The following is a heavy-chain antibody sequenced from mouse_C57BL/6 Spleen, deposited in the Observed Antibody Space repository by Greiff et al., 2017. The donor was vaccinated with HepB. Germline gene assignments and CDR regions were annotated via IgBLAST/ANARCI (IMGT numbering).Heavy chain of an antibody. CDR3: ARRDYAGYYAMDY. V-gene: IGHV5-12*01. D-gene: IGHD1-1*01. Sequence: DVMLVESGGGLVQPGGSLKLSCAASGFTFSDYYMYWVRQTPEKRLEWVAYISNGGGSTYYPDTVKGRFTISRDNAKNTLYLQMSRLKSEDTAMYYCARRDYAGYYAMDYWGQGTSVTVSS. CDR1: GFTFSDYY. J-gene: IGHJ4*01. CDR2: ISNGGGST.